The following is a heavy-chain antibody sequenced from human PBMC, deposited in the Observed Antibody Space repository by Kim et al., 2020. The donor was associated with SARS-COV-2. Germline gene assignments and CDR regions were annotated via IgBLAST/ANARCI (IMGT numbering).Heavy chain of an antibody. Sequence: ASVKVSCKASGYTFTSYAMHWVRQAPGQRLEWMGWINAGNGNTKYSQKFQGRVTITRDTSASTAYMELSSLRSEDTAVYYCARPHTRTYYCSSTSCYNFDYWGQGTLVTVSS. CDR1: GYTFTSYA. D-gene: IGHD2-2*01. CDR3: ARPHTRTYYCSSTSCYNFDY. CDR2: INAGNGNT. V-gene: IGHV1-3*01. J-gene: IGHJ4*02.